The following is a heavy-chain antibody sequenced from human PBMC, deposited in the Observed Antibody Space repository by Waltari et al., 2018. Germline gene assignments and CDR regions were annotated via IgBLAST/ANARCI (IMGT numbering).Heavy chain of an antibody. D-gene: IGHD4-17*01. Sequence: EVKLVESGGGLVKPGGSLRLSCAASGFTFDTYAMSWVRQAPGKGLECVSLIYNTGNMCFGDSVGGRFAISRDNTKKTVDLQLNSLRLDDSAVYYCAKVSGAGYGGYYYIDVWGKGTTVTVSS. J-gene: IGHJ6*03. CDR3: AKVSGAGYGGYYYIDV. V-gene: IGHV3-23*03. CDR1: GFTFDTYA. CDR2: LIYNTGNM.